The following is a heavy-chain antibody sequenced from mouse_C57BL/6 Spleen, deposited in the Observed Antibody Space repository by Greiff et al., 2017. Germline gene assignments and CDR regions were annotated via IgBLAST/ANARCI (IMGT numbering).Heavy chain of an antibody. CDR3: GTHYYGSSYGTYFDY. Sequence: QVQLQQSGAELARPGASVKLSCKASGYTFTSYGISWVKQRTGQGLEWIGEIYPRSGNTYYNEKFKGKATLTADKSSSTAYMELRSLTSEDSAVYFCGTHYYGSSYGTYFDYWGQGTTLTVSS. J-gene: IGHJ2*01. V-gene: IGHV1-81*01. CDR1: GYTFTSYG. CDR2: IYPRSGNT. D-gene: IGHD1-1*01.